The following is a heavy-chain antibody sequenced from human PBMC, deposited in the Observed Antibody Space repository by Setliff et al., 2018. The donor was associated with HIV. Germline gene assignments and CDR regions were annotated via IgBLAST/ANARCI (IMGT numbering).Heavy chain of an antibody. CDR2: NKPSAGST. Sequence: ASVKVSCKASGYTFTSFYLHWVRQAPGQGLEWMALNKPSAGSTSYAQKFKGRVTMTSDTSTRTVYMELSSLRSEDTAVYFCARALYTNLAHFDYLGQGTLVTVS. D-gene: IGHD4-4*01. J-gene: IGHJ4*02. V-gene: IGHV1-46*01. CDR3: ARALYTNLAHFDY. CDR1: GYTFTSFY.